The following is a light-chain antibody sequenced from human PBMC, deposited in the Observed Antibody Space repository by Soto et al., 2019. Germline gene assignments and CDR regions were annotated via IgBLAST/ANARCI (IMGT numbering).Light chain of an antibody. Sequence: PWERATLSCRASQSVGGSSLAWYQQRPGQAPRLLIYDTSTRATGIPDRFSGSGSGTDFTLTISRLEPEDFAVYSCQQYHNSPRTFGQGTKVDIK. V-gene: IGKV3-20*01. CDR2: DTS. CDR1: QSVGGSS. CDR3: QQYHNSPRT. J-gene: IGKJ1*01.